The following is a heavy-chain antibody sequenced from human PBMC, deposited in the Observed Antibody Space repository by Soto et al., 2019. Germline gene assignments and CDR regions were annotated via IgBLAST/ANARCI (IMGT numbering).Heavy chain of an antibody. D-gene: IGHD3-16*01. CDR2: IISIFGTA. CDR1: GGTFSSYA. J-gene: IGHJ6*02. Sequence: SVKFSCKASGGTFSSYAISWLRQAPGPGREWMGGIISIFGTANSAQKLQVRVTITADEATSTAYMELSDLRSEDTAVSYCAAVGEQVPSSHFYHGIDVWGQGTTVTVS. V-gene: IGHV1-69*13. CDR3: AAVGEQVPSSHFYHGIDV.